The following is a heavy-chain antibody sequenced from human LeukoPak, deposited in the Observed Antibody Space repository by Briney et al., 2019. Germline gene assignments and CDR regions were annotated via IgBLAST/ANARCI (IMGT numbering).Heavy chain of an antibody. Sequence: PGGSLRLSCAASGFTFSNAWMSWVRQAPGKGLEWVGRIKSKNDGGTTDYAAPVKGRFTISRDDSKNTLYLQMNSLKTEDTAVYYCTTQKSITIFGVVTSNSFDPWGQGTLVTVSS. CDR3: TTQKSITIFGVVTSNSFDP. D-gene: IGHD3-3*01. V-gene: IGHV3-15*01. CDR1: GFTFSNAW. J-gene: IGHJ5*02. CDR2: IKSKNDGGTT.